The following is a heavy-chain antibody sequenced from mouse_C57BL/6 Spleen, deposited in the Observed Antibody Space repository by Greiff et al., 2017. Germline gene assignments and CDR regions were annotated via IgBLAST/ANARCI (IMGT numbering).Heavy chain of an antibody. CDR2: IDPSDSYT. J-gene: IGHJ4*01. V-gene: IGHV1-50*01. D-gene: IGHD2-2*01. Sequence: VQLQQPGAELVKPGASVKLSCKASGYTFTSYWMQWVKQRPGQGLEWIGEIDPSDSYTNYNQKFKGKATLTVDTSSSTAYMQLSSLTSEDSAVYYWARGPMVTTGVYYAMDYWGQGTSVTVSS. CDR3: ARGPMVTTGVYYAMDY. CDR1: GYTFTSYW.